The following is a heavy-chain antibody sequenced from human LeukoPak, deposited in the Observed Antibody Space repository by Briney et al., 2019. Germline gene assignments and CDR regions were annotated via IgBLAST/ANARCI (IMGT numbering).Heavy chain of an antibody. CDR3: AREKSSGGSCLDY. V-gene: IGHV3-30*02. CDR1: GFSFSSFG. D-gene: IGHD2-15*01. Sequence: PGGSLRLSCAASGFSFSSFGMHWVRQAPGKGLEWVAFIRNDGSDKYYGDSVKGRFTISRDNSKNTLYLQMNSLRPDDTAVYYCAREKSSGGSCLDYWGQGTLVTVSS. J-gene: IGHJ4*02. CDR2: IRNDGSDK.